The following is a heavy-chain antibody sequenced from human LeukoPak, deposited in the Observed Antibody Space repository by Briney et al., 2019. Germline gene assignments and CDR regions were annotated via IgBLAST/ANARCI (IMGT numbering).Heavy chain of an antibody. V-gene: IGHV4-4*02. CDR3: ARVDNWREFDY. Sequence: SETLSLICAVSGGSISSTNWWSWVGHPPGKGLEWIGEIYYSETANYNPSLKSRDTISVDKSKNQFSLKVSSVTAADRAVYYCARVDNWREFDYWGQGTLVTVSS. CDR1: GGSISSTNW. D-gene: IGHD1-20*01. J-gene: IGHJ4*02. CDR2: IYYSETA.